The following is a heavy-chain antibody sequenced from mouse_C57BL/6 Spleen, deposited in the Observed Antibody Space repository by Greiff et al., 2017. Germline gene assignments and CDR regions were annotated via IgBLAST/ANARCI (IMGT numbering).Heavy chain of an antibody. CDR3: ARDRGHGAMDY. Sequence: EVQGVESGGGLVKPGGSLKLSCAASGFTFSSYAMSWVRQTPEKRLEWVATISDGGSYTYYPDNVKGRFTISRDNAKNNLYLQMSHLKSEDTAMYYCARDRGHGAMDYWGQGTSVTVSS. V-gene: IGHV5-4*01. J-gene: IGHJ4*01. CDR1: GFTFSSYA. CDR2: ISDGGSYT.